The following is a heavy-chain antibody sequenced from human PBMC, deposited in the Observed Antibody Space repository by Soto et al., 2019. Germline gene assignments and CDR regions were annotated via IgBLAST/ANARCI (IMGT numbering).Heavy chain of an antibody. CDR3: ARNTRWKWLNV. V-gene: IGHV4-31*03. CDR1: GASIISSAYY. Sequence: QVQLQESGPGLVKPSQTLSLNCTVSGASIISSAYYWHWIRQRQGRGLEWIGYVSYSGSAYCNPSLSSRVSITIDVSENQFSLHLASVTAVDTAVYYCARNTRWKWLNVWGQGTTVTVSS. D-gene: IGHD6-19*01. CDR2: VSYSGSA. J-gene: IGHJ6*02.